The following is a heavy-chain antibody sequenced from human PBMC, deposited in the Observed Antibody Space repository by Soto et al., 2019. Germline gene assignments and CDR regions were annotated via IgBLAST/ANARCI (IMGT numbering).Heavy chain of an antibody. J-gene: IGHJ6*02. CDR3: ARAREGGAAAGTRSGGGYYYYGMDV. CDR2: ISSSSSYT. CDR1: GFTFSDYY. D-gene: IGHD6-13*01. Sequence: GGSLRLSCAASGFTFSDYYMSWIRQAPGKGLEWVSYISSSSSYTNYADSVKGRFTISRDNAKNSLYLQMNSLRAEDTAVYYCARAREGGAAAGTRSGGGYYYYGMDVWGQGTTVTVSS. V-gene: IGHV3-11*05.